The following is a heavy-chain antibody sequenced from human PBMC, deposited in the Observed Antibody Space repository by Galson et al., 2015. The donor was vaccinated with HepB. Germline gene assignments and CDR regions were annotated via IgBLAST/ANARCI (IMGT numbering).Heavy chain of an antibody. J-gene: IGHJ3*01. Sequence: SLRLSCAASGFSFSAHTMTWVRQAPGKGLEWVSSISSFNNYIYYADSVKGRFTISRDNAKYSLCLQMNSLRAEDTAVYYCARDVVWDRASDVWGQGTMVAVSS. D-gene: IGHD3-16*01. CDR3: ARDVVWDRASDV. CDR2: ISSFNNYI. V-gene: IGHV3-21*06. CDR1: GFSFSAHT.